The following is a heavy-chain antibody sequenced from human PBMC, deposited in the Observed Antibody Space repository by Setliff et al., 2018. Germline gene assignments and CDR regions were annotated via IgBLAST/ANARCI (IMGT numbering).Heavy chain of an antibody. Sequence: ASVKVSCKASGYTFTSYDINWVRQATGQGLEWMGWMNPNSGNTGYAQKFQGRVTMTRNTSISTAYMELSSLRYEDTAVYYCARAELLWFGGFDPWGQGTLVTVSS. J-gene: IGHJ5*02. CDR1: GYTFTSYD. V-gene: IGHV1-8*02. D-gene: IGHD3-10*01. CDR3: ARAELLWFGGFDP. CDR2: MNPNSGNT.